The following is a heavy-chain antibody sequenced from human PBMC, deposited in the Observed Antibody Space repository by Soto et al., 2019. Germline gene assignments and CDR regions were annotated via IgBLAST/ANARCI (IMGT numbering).Heavy chain of an antibody. CDR1: GYSFTSYW. V-gene: IGHV5-51*01. CDR2: IYPGDSDT. J-gene: IGHJ6*02. Sequence: PGESLKISCKGSGYSFTSYWIGWVRQMPGKSLEWMGIIYPGDSDTRYSPSFQGQVTISADKSISTAYLQWSSLKASDTAMYYCARHRQDAYYYYYGMDVWGQGTTVTVSS. CDR3: ARHRQDAYYYYYGMDV.